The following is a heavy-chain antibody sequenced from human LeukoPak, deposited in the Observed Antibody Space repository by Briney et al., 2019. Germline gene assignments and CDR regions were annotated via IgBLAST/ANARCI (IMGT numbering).Heavy chain of an antibody. J-gene: IGHJ4*02. D-gene: IGHD2-2*01. CDR1: GFTFSSYA. Sequence: GGSLRLSCAASGFTFSSYAMSWVRQAPGKGLEGGSAISGSGGSTYYADSVKGRFTISRDNSKNTLYLQMNSLRAEDTAVHYCAKLPAAFAPGRDYWGQGTLVTVSS. CDR2: ISGSGGST. V-gene: IGHV3-23*01. CDR3: AKLPAAFAPGRDY.